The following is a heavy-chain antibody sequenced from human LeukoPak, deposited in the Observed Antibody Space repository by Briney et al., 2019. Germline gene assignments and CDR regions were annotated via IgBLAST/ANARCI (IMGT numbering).Heavy chain of an antibody. V-gene: IGHV3-23*01. D-gene: IGHD2-2*01. Sequence: GGSLRLSCAASGFSFINYAMSWVRQAPARGPEWLSSMKGGGETFYADSVKGRFTLSRDDSRNTLYLRMNSLRAEDTAVYYCAREVRALFDIWGQGTMVTVSS. CDR1: GFSFINYA. CDR3: AREVRALFDI. CDR2: MKGGGET. J-gene: IGHJ3*02.